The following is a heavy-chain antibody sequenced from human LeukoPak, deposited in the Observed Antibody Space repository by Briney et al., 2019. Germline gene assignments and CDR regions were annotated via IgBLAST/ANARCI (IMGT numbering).Heavy chain of an antibody. CDR2: FYSGGST. CDR1: GFTVSDTY. V-gene: IGHV3-66*01. Sequence: PGGSLRLSCAASGFTVSDTYMSWVRQAPGKGLEWVSFFYSGGSTYYADSVKGRFTISRDSSKNMLYLQVNSLRAEDTAVYYCARAWSGTQYYFDYWGLGTLVTVSS. CDR3: ARAWSGTQYYFDY. J-gene: IGHJ4*02. D-gene: IGHD3-3*01.